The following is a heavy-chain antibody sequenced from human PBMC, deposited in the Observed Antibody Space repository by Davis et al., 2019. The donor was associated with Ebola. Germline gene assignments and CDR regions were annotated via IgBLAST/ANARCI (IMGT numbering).Heavy chain of an antibody. CDR3: ARDALRSSWWESNFDY. J-gene: IGHJ4*02. V-gene: IGHV3-30-3*01. Sequence: GGSLRLSCAASGFTFSSYAMHWVRQAPGKGLEWVAVISYDGSNKYYADSVKGRFTISRDNAKNSLYLQMNSLRAEDTAVYYCARDALRSSWWESNFDYWGQGTLVTVSS. D-gene: IGHD6-13*01. CDR1: GFTFSSYA. CDR2: ISYDGSNK.